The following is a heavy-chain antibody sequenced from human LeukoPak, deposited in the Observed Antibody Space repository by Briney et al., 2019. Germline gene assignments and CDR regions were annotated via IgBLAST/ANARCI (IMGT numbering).Heavy chain of an antibody. D-gene: IGHD5-24*01. J-gene: IGHJ4*02. Sequence: GGSLRLSCAASGFTFNTYAMNWVRQAPGKVLEWVSVIIGNGGDIHYAGSVRGRFTISRDNSKNTLYMQMNSLRVEDTAVYYCAKDRIPDGRYSIDFWGPGTLVTVSS. V-gene: IGHV3-23*01. CDR3: AKDRIPDGRYSIDF. CDR2: IIGNGGDI. CDR1: GFTFNTYA.